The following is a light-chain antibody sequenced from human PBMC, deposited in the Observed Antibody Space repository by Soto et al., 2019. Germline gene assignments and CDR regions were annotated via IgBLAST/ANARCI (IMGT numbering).Light chain of an antibody. V-gene: IGKV1-5*03. J-gene: IGKJ1*01. CDR3: QQYITYPWT. CDR2: KAS. Sequence: DIQMTQSPSTLSASVGDRVTITCRASQSISYYLAWYQQKSGKAPKLLINKASSLESGVPSSFSGSGSGTEFTLTITSLQPDDCATYYCQQYITYPWTGGQGTKVEIK. CDR1: QSISYY.